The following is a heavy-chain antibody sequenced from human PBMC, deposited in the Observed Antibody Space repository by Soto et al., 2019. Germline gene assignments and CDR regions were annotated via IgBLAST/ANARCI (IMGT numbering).Heavy chain of an antibody. CDR2: IYYSGST. CDR1: GGSVSSGSYY. Sequence: QVQLQESGPGLVKPSETLSLTCTVSGGSVSSGSYYWTWIRQPPGKGLEWIGYIYYSGSTNYNPPLKSRVTIFVDTSKNQCSLKLSSVTAADTAVNYCARGRSGWSGARFDYWGQGTLVTVSS. V-gene: IGHV4-61*01. D-gene: IGHD6-19*01. CDR3: ARGRSGWSGARFDY. J-gene: IGHJ4*02.